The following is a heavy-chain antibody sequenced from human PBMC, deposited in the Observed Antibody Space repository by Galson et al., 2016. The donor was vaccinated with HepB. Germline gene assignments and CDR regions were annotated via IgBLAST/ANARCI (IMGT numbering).Heavy chain of an antibody. CDR2: IRGSDNVP. Sequence: SLRLSCAGSGLAFSYHVMYWVRQAPGKGLEWVSAIRGSDNVPTYADSVKGRFTIFRDDSKNAVSLQMNSLRADDTAIYYCAKLGVRVATGGVDYWGQGTLVTVSS. CDR1: GLAFSYHV. CDR3: AKLGVRVATGGVDY. J-gene: IGHJ4*02. V-gene: IGHV3-23*01. D-gene: IGHD3-10*01.